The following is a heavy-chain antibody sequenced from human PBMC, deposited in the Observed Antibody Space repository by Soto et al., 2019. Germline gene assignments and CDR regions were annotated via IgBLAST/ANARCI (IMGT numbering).Heavy chain of an antibody. Sequence: QVQLVQSGAEVKKPGASVKVSCKASGYTFTSYGISWVRQAPGQGLEWMGWISANNGKTNYAQQLQGRVTMTTDTSTSTVYMELRSLRSDDTAVYYCARDRGSYALDYGGQGTLVTVSS. CDR2: ISANNGKT. CDR3: ARDRGSYALDY. V-gene: IGHV1-18*01. J-gene: IGHJ4*02. CDR1: GYTFTSYG. D-gene: IGHD1-26*01.